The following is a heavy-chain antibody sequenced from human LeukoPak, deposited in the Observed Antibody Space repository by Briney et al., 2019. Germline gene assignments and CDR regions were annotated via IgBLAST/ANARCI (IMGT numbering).Heavy chain of an antibody. V-gene: IGHV4-4*07. Sequence: PSETLSLTCTVSGGSISSYYWSWIRQPAGKGLEWIGRIYTSGSTNYNPSLKSRVTMSVDTSKNQFSLKLSSVTAADTAVYYCARDPEYCSGGSCYPNAFDTWGQGTMVTVSS. CDR1: GGSISSYY. J-gene: IGHJ3*02. CDR2: IYTSGST. D-gene: IGHD2-15*01. CDR3: ARDPEYCSGGSCYPNAFDT.